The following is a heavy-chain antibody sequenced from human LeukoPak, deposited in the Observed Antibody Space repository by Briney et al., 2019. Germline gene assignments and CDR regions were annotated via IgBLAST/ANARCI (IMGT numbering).Heavy chain of an antibody. D-gene: IGHD3-3*01. J-gene: IGHJ4*02. Sequence: GGSLRLSCAVSGFTFSSYSMNLVRRAPGKGLEWVSYIGSSVSTRYYADSVKGRFTISRDNGKHSLYLKMNSLRAEDTAVYYCAREGSDFWSGYSKGYFDYWGQGTLVTVSS. CDR3: AREGSDFWSGYSKGYFDY. CDR1: GFTFSSYS. CDR2: IGSSVSTR. V-gene: IGHV3-48*01.